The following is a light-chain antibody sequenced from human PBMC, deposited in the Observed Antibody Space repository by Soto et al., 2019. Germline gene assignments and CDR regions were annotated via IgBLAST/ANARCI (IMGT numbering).Light chain of an antibody. Sequence: QSVLTQPPSVSAAPGQRVTISCSGSSSNIGHNYVSWYQQVPGTAPKLLIYDNTKRPSGTPDRFSGSKSGTSATLGITGLQTGDEADYFCGTWDSSLSVVLFGGGTKVTVL. CDR3: GTWDSSLSVVL. CDR2: DNT. V-gene: IGLV1-51*01. CDR1: SSNIGHNY. J-gene: IGLJ2*01.